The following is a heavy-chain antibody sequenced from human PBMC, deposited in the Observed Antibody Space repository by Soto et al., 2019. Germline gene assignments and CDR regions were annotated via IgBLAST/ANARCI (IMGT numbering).Heavy chain of an antibody. CDR2: ISAYNGNT. D-gene: IGHD6-6*01. Sequence: ASVKVSWKASGYTFTSYGISWVRQAPGQGLEWMGWISAYNGNTNYAQKLQGRVTMTTDTSTSTAYMELRSLRSDDTAVYYCACVRTRLTGGIAAPRGGYWGQGTLDTVSS. CDR3: ACVRTRLTGGIAAPRGGY. V-gene: IGHV1-18*01. J-gene: IGHJ4*02. CDR1: GYTFTSYG.